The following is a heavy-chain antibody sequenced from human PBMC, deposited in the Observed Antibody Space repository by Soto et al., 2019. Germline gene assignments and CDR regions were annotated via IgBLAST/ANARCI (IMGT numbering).Heavy chain of an antibody. D-gene: IGHD3-22*01. CDR1: GGSISSGGYY. V-gene: IGHV4-31*03. CDR2: IYYSGST. CDR3: AIYDSSGSRGFQH. J-gene: IGHJ1*01. Sequence: SETLSLTCTVSGGSISSGGYYWSWIRQHPGKGLEWIGYIYYSGSTYYNPSLKSRVTISVDTSKNQFSLKLSSVTVADTAVYYCAIYDSSGSRGFQHWGQGTLVTVSS.